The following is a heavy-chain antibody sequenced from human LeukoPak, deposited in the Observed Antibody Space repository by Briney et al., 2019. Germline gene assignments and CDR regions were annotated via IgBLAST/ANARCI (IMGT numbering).Heavy chain of an antibody. CDR3: AKGLVVVITEGAFDI. CDR1: GFTFDDYA. CDR2: ISWNSGSI. D-gene: IGHD3-22*01. J-gene: IGHJ3*02. Sequence: PGGSLRLSCAASGFTFDDYAMHWVRQASGKGLEWVSGISWNSGSIGYADSVKGRFTISRDNAKNSLYLQMNSLRAEDTALYYCAKGLVVVITEGAFDIWGQGTMVTVSS. V-gene: IGHV3-9*01.